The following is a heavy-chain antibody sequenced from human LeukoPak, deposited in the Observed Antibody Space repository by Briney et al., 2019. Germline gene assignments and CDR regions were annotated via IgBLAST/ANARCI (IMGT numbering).Heavy chain of an antibody. J-gene: IGHJ5*02. CDR2: IYYSGST. CDR1: GGSISSGGYY. Sequence: KASETLSLTCTVSGGSISSGGYYWSWIRQHPGKGLEWIGYIYYSGSTYYTPSLKSRVTISVDTSKNQFSLKLSSVTAADTAVYYCARDRGDYDWFDRWGQGTLVTVSS. V-gene: IGHV4-31*03. CDR3: ARDRGDYDWFDR. D-gene: IGHD4-17*01.